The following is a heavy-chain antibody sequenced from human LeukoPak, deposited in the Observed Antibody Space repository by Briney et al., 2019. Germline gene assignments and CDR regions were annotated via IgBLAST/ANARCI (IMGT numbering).Heavy chain of an antibody. J-gene: IGHJ4*02. V-gene: IGHV3-20*04. CDR1: GFNFDDYG. CDR2: INWNGAST. D-gene: IGHD5-12*01. CDR3: AGGYSGYDFGRYFDS. Sequence: PGGSLRLSCAASGFNFDDYGMSWVRQAPGKGLEWVSGINWNGASTSYADSVKGRFTISRDNAKNSLYLQMNSLRDEDTALYYCAGGYSGYDFGRYFDSWGQGTLVTVSS.